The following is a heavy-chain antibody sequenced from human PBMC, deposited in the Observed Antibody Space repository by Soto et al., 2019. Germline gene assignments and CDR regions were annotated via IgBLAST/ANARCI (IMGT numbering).Heavy chain of an antibody. J-gene: IGHJ6*02. D-gene: IGHD3-16*01. V-gene: IGHV1-18*01. CDR2: ISPYNDYT. CDR3: AREGFYAAVWGKVSYYGLGV. Sequence: QVRLVQSPSEVKKPGASVKVSCKTSGYTFIRYGITWVRQAPGQGLEWMGWISPYNDYTKYAQKFQGRVTMTADTSTXTXYXXLRPLTSDDTAVYYCAREGFYAAVWGKVSYYGLGVWGQGTTVSVSS. CDR1: GYTFIRYG.